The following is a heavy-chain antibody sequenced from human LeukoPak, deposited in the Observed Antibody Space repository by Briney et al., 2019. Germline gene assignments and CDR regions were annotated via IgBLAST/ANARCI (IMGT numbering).Heavy chain of an antibody. CDR2: MNPNSGNT. V-gene: IGHV1-8*03. J-gene: IGHJ4*02. D-gene: IGHD3-22*01. CDR1: GYTFTSYD. CDR3: ARVRYYDSSGYYLDY. Sequence: ASVKVFCKASGYTFTSYDIDWVRQATGQGLEWMGWMNPNSGNTGYAQKFQGRVTITRNTSISTAYMELSSLRSEDTAVYYCARVRYYDSSGYYLDYWGQGTLVTVSS.